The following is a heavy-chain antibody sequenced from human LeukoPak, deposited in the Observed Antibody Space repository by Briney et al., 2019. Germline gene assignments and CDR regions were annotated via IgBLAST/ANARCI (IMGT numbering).Heavy chain of an antibody. J-gene: IGHJ3*02. D-gene: IGHD4-17*01. CDR2: ISAYNGNT. CDR1: GGTFSSYA. CDR3: ARETDYAAAFDI. Sequence: ASVKVSCKASGGTFSSYAISWVRQAPGQGLEWMGWISAYNGNTNYAQKLQGRVTMTTDTSTSTAYMELRSLRSDDTAVYYCARETDYAAAFDIWGQGTMVTVSS. V-gene: IGHV1-18*01.